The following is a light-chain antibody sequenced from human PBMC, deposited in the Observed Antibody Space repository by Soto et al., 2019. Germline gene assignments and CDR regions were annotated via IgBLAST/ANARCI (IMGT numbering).Light chain of an antibody. V-gene: IGKV1-8*01. J-gene: IGKJ1*01. CDR3: QQYYNYPWT. CDR1: QGISSY. Sequence: AIRMTQSPSSFSASTGVRVTITCRASQGISSYLAWYQQKPGKAPKLLIYAASTLQSGVPSRFSGSGSGTDFTLTISCLQSEDFATYYCQQYYNYPWTFGQGTKVEIK. CDR2: AAS.